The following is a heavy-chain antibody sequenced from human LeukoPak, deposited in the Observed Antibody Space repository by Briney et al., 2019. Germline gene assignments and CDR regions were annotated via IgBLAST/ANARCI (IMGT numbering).Heavy chain of an antibody. Sequence: SETLSQTCAVYGGSFSGYYWSWIRQPPGKGLEWIGVINHSGRTNYNPSLKSRVTISVDTSKNQFSLKLSSVTAADTAVYYCARVRRRCSGGSCQNYYYGMDVWGQGTTVTVSS. D-gene: IGHD2-15*01. CDR1: GGSFSGYY. CDR2: INHSGRT. J-gene: IGHJ6*02. V-gene: IGHV4-34*01. CDR3: ARVRRRCSGGSCQNYYYGMDV.